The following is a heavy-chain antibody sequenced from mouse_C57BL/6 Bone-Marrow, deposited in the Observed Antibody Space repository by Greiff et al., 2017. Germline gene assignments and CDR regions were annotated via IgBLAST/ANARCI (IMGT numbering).Heavy chain of an antibody. CDR2: IWTGGGT. D-gene: IGHD1-1*01. Sequence: VQGVESGPGLVAPSQSLSITCTVSGFSLTSYAISWVRQPPGKGLEWLGVIWTGGGTNYNSALKSRLSISKYNSKSQVFLKMNSLQTDDTARYYCARNRIYYYGSSYYYFYYWGQGTTLTVSS. V-gene: IGHV2-9-1*01. CDR3: ARNRIYYYGSSYYYFYY. J-gene: IGHJ2*01. CDR1: GFSLTSYA.